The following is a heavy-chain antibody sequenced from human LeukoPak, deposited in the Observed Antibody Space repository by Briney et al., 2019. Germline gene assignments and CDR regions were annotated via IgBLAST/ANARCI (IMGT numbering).Heavy chain of an antibody. D-gene: IGHD2-15*01. CDR2: VKHTGST. V-gene: IGHV4-34*01. J-gene: IGHJ6*03. Sequence: PSETLSLTCTVYGESFSGYFWTWIRQPPGKGLEWIGEVKHTGSTNYSPSLKSRVTISVDTSKNQFSLKLSSVTAADTAVYYCARGRQRGGFHDYYYMDVWGKGTTATVSS. CDR3: ARGRQRGGFHDYYYMDV. CDR1: GESFSGYF.